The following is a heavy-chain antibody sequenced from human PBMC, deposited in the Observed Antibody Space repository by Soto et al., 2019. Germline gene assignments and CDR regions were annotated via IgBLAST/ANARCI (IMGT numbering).Heavy chain of an antibody. CDR1: GGTSTRYA. J-gene: IGHJ4*02. Sequence: QERLVQSGAEVRKPGSSVKVSCKVTGGTSTRYAINWVRQAPGQGLEWMGGIVPMFGTSKYAQQFQGRVTITEDTSTNIAYMELRSLRSEDTAVYYCNRGSEYDFWSGYLWGQGTLVSVSS. D-gene: IGHD3-3*01. CDR2: IVPMFGTS. CDR3: NRGSEYDFWSGYL. V-gene: IGHV1-69*06.